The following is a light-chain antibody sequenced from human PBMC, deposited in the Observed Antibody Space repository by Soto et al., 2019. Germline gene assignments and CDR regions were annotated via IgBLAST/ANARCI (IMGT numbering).Light chain of an antibody. J-gene: IGLJ7*01. CDR1: SSNIGSNT. V-gene: IGLV1-44*01. CDR3: AAWDDSLKAV. Sequence: QSVLTQPPSASGTPGQRVTISCSGSSSNIGSNTVNWYQQLPGTAPKLLIYSNNQPPPGVPDRFSGSKSGTSASLAISGLQSEDGADYYCAAWDDSLKAVFGGGTQLTVL. CDR2: SNN.